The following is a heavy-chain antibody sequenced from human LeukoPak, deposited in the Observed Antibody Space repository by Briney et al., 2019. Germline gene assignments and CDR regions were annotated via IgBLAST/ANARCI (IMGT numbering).Heavy chain of an antibody. CDR3: ARVNSYGRDYYYYYMDV. CDR1: GYTFTGYY. D-gene: IGHD5-18*01. V-gene: IGHV1-2*02. Sequence: ASVKVSCKASGYTFTGYYMHWVRQAPGQGLEWMGWINPNSGGTNYAQKFQGRVTMTRDTSISTAYMELSRLRSDDTAVYYCARVNSYGRDYYYYYMDVWGKGTTVTVSS. J-gene: IGHJ6*03. CDR2: INPNSGGT.